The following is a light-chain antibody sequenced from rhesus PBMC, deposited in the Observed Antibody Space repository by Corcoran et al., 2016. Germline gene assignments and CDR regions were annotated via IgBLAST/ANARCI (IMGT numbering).Light chain of an antibody. V-gene: IGKV1-22*01. CDR1: QSISSW. CDR2: KAS. J-gene: IGKJ1*01. Sequence: DIQMTQSPSSLSASVGDTVTIICRASQSISSWLDWYQQKPGKAPKLLIFKASSLQSGVPSRFSGSGSGTDFTLTISSLQPEDFATYYCQQYNSLPWTFGQGTKVEIK. CDR3: QQYNSLPWT.